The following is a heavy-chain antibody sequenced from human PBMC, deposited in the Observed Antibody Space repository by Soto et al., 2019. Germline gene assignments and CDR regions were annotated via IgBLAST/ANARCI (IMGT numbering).Heavy chain of an antibody. D-gene: IGHD3-22*01. Sequence: ASVKVSCKASGYTITSYGISWVRQAPGQGLEWMGWISAYNGNTNYAQKLQGRVTMTTDTSTSTAYMELRNQRSDDTAVYYCARCGSGYCDAFDIWGQGTMVTVSS. CDR3: ARCGSGYCDAFDI. V-gene: IGHV1-18*01. J-gene: IGHJ3*02. CDR2: ISAYNGNT. CDR1: GYTITSYG.